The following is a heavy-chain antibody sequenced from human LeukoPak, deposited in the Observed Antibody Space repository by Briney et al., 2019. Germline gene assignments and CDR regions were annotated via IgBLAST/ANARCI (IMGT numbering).Heavy chain of an antibody. CDR1: GGTFSSYA. Sequence: SVKVSCKASGGTFSSYAISWVRQAPGQGLEWMGRIIPILGIANYAQKLQGRVTITANKSTSTAYMEPTSLRSEDTAVYYCARASEPATIRYWGQGTLVTVSS. CDR3: ARASEPATIRY. J-gene: IGHJ4*02. D-gene: IGHD5-24*01. CDR2: IIPILGIA. V-gene: IGHV1-69*04.